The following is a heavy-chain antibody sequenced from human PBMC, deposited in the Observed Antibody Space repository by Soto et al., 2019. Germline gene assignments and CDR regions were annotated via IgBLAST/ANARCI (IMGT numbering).Heavy chain of an antibody. Sequence: QVQLVQSGAEVKKPGASVKVSCKASGYTFTSYDINWVRQATGQGLEWMGWMNPNSGNTGYAQKFQGRVNMTRNTSISKAYMELSSLRSEDTAVYYCARGINYYDSGDDAFDIWGQGTMVTVSS. CDR3: ARGINYYDSGDDAFDI. J-gene: IGHJ3*02. V-gene: IGHV1-8*01. CDR1: GYTFTSYD. D-gene: IGHD3-10*01. CDR2: MNPNSGNT.